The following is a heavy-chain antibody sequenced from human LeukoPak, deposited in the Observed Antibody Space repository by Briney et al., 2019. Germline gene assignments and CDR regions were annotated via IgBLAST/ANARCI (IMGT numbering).Heavy chain of an antibody. CDR3: ARHNRYYYYYGMDV. V-gene: IGHV3-7*01. Sequence: GGSLRLSCAASGFTFSSYWMSWVRQAPGKGLEWVANIKQDGSEKYYVDSVKGRLTISRDNAKNSLYLQMSSLRAEDTAVYYCARHNRYYYYYGMDVWGQGTTVTVSS. J-gene: IGHJ6*02. D-gene: IGHD1-14*01. CDR2: IKQDGSEK. CDR1: GFTFSSYW.